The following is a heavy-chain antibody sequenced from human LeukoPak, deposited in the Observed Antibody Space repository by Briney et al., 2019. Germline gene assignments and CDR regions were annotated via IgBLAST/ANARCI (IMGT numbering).Heavy chain of an antibody. CDR2: ITGGSDYI. CDR3: AKSYYGSGSYIDY. CDR1: GFTFSRYS. V-gene: IGHV3-21*01. J-gene: IGHJ4*02. D-gene: IGHD3-10*01. Sequence: PGGSLRLSCAASGFTFSRYSVNWVRQAPGKGLEWVSCITGGSDYIFYADSVRGRFTISRDNAKNSLYLQMNSLRAEDTAVYYCAKSYYGSGSYIDYWGQGTLVTVSS.